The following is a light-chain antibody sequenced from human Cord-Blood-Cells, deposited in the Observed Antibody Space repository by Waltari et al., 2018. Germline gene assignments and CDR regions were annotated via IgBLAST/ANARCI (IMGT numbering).Light chain of an antibody. V-gene: IGLV2-23*01. J-gene: IGLJ3*02. Sequence: QSALTQPASVSGSPGQSITISCTGTSSEVGSYNLVSCYQQHPGKAPKLMIYEGSKRPSGVSNRFSGSKSGNTASLTISGLQAEDEADYYCCSYAGSSTWVFGGGTKLTVL. CDR3: CSYAGSSTWV. CDR2: EGS. CDR1: SSEVGSYNL.